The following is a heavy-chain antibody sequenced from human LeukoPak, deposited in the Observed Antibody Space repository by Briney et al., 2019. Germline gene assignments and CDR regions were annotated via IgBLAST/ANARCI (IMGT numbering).Heavy chain of an antibody. V-gene: IGHV3-15*01. Sequence: GGSLRLSCAASGFTFSNAWMSWVRQAPGKGLEWVGRIKTDGATTDYPAPVKGRFTVSRDNSKTTLYLQMNSLKTEDTAVYYCTTRVVTTNDFWGQGTLVTVSS. CDR1: GFTFSNAW. CDR2: IKTDGATT. CDR3: TTRVVTTNDF. D-gene: IGHD2-21*02. J-gene: IGHJ4*02.